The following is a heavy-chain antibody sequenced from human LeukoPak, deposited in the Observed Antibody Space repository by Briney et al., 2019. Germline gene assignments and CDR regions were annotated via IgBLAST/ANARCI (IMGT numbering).Heavy chain of an antibody. V-gene: IGHV4-59*01. Sequence: SETLSLTCTVPGGSISSYYWSWIRQPPGKGLEWIGYIYYSGSTNYNPSLKSRVTISVDTSKNQFSLKLSSVTAADTAVYYCARGGRYGDYFFDYWGQGTLVTVSS. CDR2: IYYSGST. CDR1: GGSISSYY. D-gene: IGHD4-17*01. CDR3: ARGGRYGDYFFDY. J-gene: IGHJ4*02.